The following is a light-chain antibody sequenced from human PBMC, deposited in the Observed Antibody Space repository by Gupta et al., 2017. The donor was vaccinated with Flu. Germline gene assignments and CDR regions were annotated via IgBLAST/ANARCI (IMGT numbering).Light chain of an antibody. CDR3: QQRSNGPLALT. Sequence: EIVLTQSPATLSLSPGERATLSCRASQSVSSYLAWYQQKPGQAPRLLIYDASNRATGITARFSGSGAGTDFTLTISSLEPEDFAVYYCQQRSNGPLALTFGGGTKVEIK. CDR2: DAS. V-gene: IGKV3-11*01. J-gene: IGKJ4*01. CDR1: QSVSSY.